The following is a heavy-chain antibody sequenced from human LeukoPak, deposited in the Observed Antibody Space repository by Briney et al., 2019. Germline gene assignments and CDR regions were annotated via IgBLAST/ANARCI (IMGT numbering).Heavy chain of an antibody. J-gene: IGHJ4*02. D-gene: IGHD6-19*01. CDR2: ISYDGSNK. CDR3: ARGRYSSGWTYFDY. V-gene: IGHV3-30-3*01. CDR1: GFTFSSYA. Sequence: PGGSLRLSCAASGFTFSSYAMHWVRQAPGKGLEWVAVISYDGSNKYYADSVKGRFTISRDNSKNTLYLQMNSLRAEDTAVYYCARGRYSSGWTYFDYWGQGTLVTVSS.